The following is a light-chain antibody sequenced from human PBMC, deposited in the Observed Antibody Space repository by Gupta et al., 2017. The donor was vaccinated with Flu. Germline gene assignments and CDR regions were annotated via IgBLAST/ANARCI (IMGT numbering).Light chain of an antibody. CDR1: QNIDKY. Sequence: GDRVTITCRTSQNIDKYVNWFQQRPGTAPNLLIYGASRLQGRVSSRFSGSGSGTDFNLTVDSLQPEDFATYFCQQSHSHPYTFGQGSILDTK. CDR3: QQSHSHPYT. V-gene: IGKV1-39*01. J-gene: IGKJ2*01. CDR2: GAS.